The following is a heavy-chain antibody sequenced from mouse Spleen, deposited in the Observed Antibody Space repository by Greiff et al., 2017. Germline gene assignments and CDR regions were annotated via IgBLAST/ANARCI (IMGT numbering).Heavy chain of an antibody. Sequence: QVQLQQPGAELVRPGASVKLSCKASGYTFTSYWLNWVKQRPGQGLEWIGNIYPSDSYTNYNQKFKDKATLTVDESSITAYMQLSSPTSEDSAVYYCTREGYYRYDRFDYWGQGTTLTVSS. J-gene: IGHJ2*01. D-gene: IGHD2-14*01. CDR1: GYTFTSYW. V-gene: IGHV1-69*02. CDR2: IYPSDSYT. CDR3: TREGYYRYDRFDY.